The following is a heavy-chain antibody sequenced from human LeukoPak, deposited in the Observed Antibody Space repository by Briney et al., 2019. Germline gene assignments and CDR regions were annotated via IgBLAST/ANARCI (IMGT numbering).Heavy chain of an antibody. Sequence: ASVKVSCKASGYTFTDYYIHWVRQAPGQGLEWMGIISPSGGSSSYARKFQGRVTMTRDKSTSTVYMELSRLRSEDTAVYYCARDPSSYGYSGVTYLFDYWGQGTLVTVSS. D-gene: IGHD5-18*01. V-gene: IGHV1-46*01. CDR3: ARDPSSYGYSGVTYLFDY. J-gene: IGHJ4*02. CDR1: GYTFTDYY. CDR2: ISPSGGSS.